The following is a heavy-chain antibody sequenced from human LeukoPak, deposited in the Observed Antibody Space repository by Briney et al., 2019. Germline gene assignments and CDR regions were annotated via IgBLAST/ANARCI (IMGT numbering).Heavy chain of an antibody. CDR2: IGSSGSTI. Sequence: GGSLRLSCAASGFTFSDYYMSWIRQAPGKWLEWVSYIGSSGSTIYYADSVKGRFTISRDNAKNSLYLQMNSLRAEDTAVYYCARDRYVGATTAGDSDSWGQGTLVTVSS. D-gene: IGHD1-26*01. CDR1: GFTFSDYY. V-gene: IGHV3-11*01. J-gene: IGHJ4*02. CDR3: ARDRYVGATTAGDSDS.